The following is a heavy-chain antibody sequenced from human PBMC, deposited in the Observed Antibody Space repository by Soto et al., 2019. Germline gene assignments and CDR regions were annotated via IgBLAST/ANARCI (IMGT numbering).Heavy chain of an antibody. CDR2: INPNSGGT. D-gene: IGHD2-21*02. Sequence: ASVKVSCKASRYTFNGYYMHWVRQAPGKGLEWMGWINPNSGGTNYAQKFQGWVTMTRDTSISTAYMELSRLRSDDTAVYYCARDRTVVTAHAYYYYGMDVWGQGTTVTVSS. CDR3: ARDRTVVTAHAYYYYGMDV. J-gene: IGHJ6*02. CDR1: RYTFNGYY. V-gene: IGHV1-2*04.